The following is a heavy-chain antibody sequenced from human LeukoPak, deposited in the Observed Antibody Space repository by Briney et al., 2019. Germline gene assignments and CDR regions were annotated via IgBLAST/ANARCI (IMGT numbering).Heavy chain of an antibody. CDR3: ARPKPRFAAAGLFDY. D-gene: IGHD6-13*01. CDR1: GYTFTIYD. Sequence: GASVTVSFKASGYTFTIYDINWVRQATGQGLEWMGWMNPNSGNTGYAQKLQGRVTMTRNTSISTAYMELSSLRSEDTAVYYCARPKPRFAAAGLFDYWGQGTLVTVSP. CDR2: MNPNSGNT. J-gene: IGHJ4*02. V-gene: IGHV1-8*01.